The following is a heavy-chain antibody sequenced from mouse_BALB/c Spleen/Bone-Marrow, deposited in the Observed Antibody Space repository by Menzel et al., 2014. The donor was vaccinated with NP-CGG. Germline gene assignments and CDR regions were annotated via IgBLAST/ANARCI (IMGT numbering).Heavy chain of an antibody. V-gene: IGHV3-1*02. CDR1: GYSITSGYS. CDR3: ARWNGYYAMDY. CDR2: IHYSGGT. D-gene: IGHD1-2*01. J-gene: IGHJ4*01. Sequence: DVMLVESGPALVKPSQSLSLTCTVTGYSITSGYSWHWIRQFPGNTLEWMGYIHYSGGTNYSPSLKSRISITRDTSKNQFFLQLNSVTTEDTATYYCARWNGYYAMDYWGQGTSVTVSS.